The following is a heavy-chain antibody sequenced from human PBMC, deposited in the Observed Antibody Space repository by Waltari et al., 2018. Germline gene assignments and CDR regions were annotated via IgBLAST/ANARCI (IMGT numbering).Heavy chain of an antibody. Sequence: QVQLQESGPGLVEPSQTLSLTCSVSGASISRGGYYWTLLLQHPGKALEWIGYIYYGGSTYYNPSLKSRTTISQDTSTNQFSLRLTSVSGADTAVYFCARKPGSGYEFDLWGRGALVTVSS. CDR1: GASISRGGYY. V-gene: IGHV4-31*03. CDR2: IYYGGST. J-gene: IGHJ5*02. CDR3: ARKPGSGYEFDL. D-gene: IGHD5-12*01.